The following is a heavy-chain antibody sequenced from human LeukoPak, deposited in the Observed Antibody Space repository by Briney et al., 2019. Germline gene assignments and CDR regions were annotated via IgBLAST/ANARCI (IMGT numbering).Heavy chain of an antibody. CDR2: INPNSGGT. D-gene: IGHD2-2*01. CDR3: ARSKKDDIVVVLAELDY. J-gene: IGHJ4*02. Sequence: ASVKVSCKASGYTFTGYYMHWVRQAPGQGLEWMGWINPNSGGTNYAQKFQGRVTMTRDTSISTAYMELSRLRSDDTAVYYCARSKKDDIVVVLAELDYWGQGTLVTVSS. V-gene: IGHV1-2*02. CDR1: GYTFTGYY.